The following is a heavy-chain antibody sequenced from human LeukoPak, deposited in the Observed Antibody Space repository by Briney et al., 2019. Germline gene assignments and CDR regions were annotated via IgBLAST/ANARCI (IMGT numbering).Heavy chain of an antibody. V-gene: IGHV3-7*03. D-gene: IGHD2-15*01. CDR3: ARVLRYCSGGNCYSGGLGYMDV. CDR1: GFTFSSHR. CDR2: IKKDGSEK. J-gene: IGHJ6*03. Sequence: GGSLRLSCAASGFTFSSHRMSWVRQAPGKGLEWVANIKKDGSEKYYVDSVKGRFTISRDNAKNSLFLQMNSLRAEDTAVYYCARVLRYCSGGNCYSGGLGYMDVWGKGTTVTISS.